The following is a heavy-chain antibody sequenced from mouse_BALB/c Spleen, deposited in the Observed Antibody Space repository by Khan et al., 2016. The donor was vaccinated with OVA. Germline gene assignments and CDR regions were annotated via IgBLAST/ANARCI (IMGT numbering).Heavy chain of an antibody. V-gene: IGHV8-12*01. J-gene: IGHJ4*01. CDR3: ARSHWLHSYVMDY. Sequence: QVTLKESGPGILQPSQTLSLTCSFSGFSLSSSGMGVSWIRQPSGKGLEWLAHIYWDDDKRYNPSLKSRLTVSKDISRNKVFLNITNVDTAETATYFCARSHWLHSYVMDYWGQGTSVIVSS. CDR2: IYWDDDK. D-gene: IGHD2-2*01. CDR1: GFSLSSSGMG.